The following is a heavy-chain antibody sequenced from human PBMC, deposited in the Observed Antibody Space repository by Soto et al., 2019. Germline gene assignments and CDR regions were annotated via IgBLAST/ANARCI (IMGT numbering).Heavy chain of an antibody. CDR3: GRGRSGQIVVFY. CDR2: IGPESGAT. J-gene: IGHJ4*02. Sequence: ASVKVSCKAPGYPFTGHYIHWVRQAPEQGPEWMGEIGPESGATRYAQKFQGRVTMTRDMSITTVYMELNNLSPDDTAVYYCGRGRSGQIVVFYWGQGTPVTVSS. V-gene: IGHV1-2*02. CDR1: GYPFTGHY. D-gene: IGHD1-26*01.